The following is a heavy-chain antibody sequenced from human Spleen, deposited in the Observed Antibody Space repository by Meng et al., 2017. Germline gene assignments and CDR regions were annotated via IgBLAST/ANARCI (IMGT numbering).Heavy chain of an antibody. D-gene: IGHD1-26*01. J-gene: IGHJ5*02. CDR1: GYTFSDYY. CDR3: ARGGGSGSYYASWFDP. Sequence: QVQLVQSGAGVRKPGAAGKVSCEASGYTFSDYYMHWVRQAPGQGLEWMGRINPNSGGTNYAQKFQGRVSMTRDTSITTAYMELSRLTSDDTALYYCARGGGSGSYYASWFDPWGQGTLVTVSS. V-gene: IGHV1-2*06. CDR2: INPNSGGT.